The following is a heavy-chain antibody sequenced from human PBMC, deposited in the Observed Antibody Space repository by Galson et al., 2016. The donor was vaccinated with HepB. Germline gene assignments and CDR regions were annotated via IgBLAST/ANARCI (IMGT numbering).Heavy chain of an antibody. V-gene: IGHV4-59*01. CDR1: GGSISPFF. CDR3: SGGRDGHNFVY. CDR2: FYYSGTT. Sequence: SETLSLTCSVSGGSISPFFWHWIRQSPGKGLEWIGPFYYSGTTDYNPSLTNRVPISVDTSNDQFSLKVRSVTAADTAVYYCSGGRDGHNFVYWGQGSLVIVSA. D-gene: IGHD5-24*01. J-gene: IGHJ4*02.